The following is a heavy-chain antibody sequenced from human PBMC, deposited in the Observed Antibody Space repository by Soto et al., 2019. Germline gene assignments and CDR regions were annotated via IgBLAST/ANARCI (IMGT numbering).Heavy chain of an antibody. CDR2: IYYSGST. Sequence: SETLSLTCTVSGGSISSSSYYWGWIRQPPGKGLEWIGSIYYSGSTYYNPSLKSRVTISVDTSKNQFSLKLSSVTAADTAVYYCARLSPLPYYDILTGYYKAFDYWGQGTLVTVS. V-gene: IGHV4-39*01. CDR3: ARLSPLPYYDILTGYYKAFDY. J-gene: IGHJ4*02. CDR1: GGSISSSSYY. D-gene: IGHD3-9*01.